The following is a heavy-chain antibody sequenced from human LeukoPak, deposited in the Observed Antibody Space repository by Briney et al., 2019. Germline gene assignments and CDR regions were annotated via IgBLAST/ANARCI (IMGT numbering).Heavy chain of an antibody. CDR1: GFTVSSNY. Sequence: GGSLRLSCAASGFTVSSNYMSWVRQAPGKGLEWVSVIYSGGSTYYADSVKGRFTISRDNSKNTLYLQMNSLRAEDTAVYYCAREETIVATIGNWFDPWGQGTLVTVSS. D-gene: IGHD5-12*01. CDR2: IYSGGST. J-gene: IGHJ5*02. CDR3: AREETIVATIGNWFDP. V-gene: IGHV3-66*02.